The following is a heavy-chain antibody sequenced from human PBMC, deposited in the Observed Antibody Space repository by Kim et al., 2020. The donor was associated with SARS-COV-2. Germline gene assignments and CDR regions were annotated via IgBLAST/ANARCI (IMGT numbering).Heavy chain of an antibody. CDR3: ARFSTLRGYCSSTSCYRFIGMDV. CDR1: GGSFSGYY. Sequence: SETLSLTCAVYGGSFSGYYWSWIRQPPGKGLEWIGEINHSGSTNYNPSLKSRVTISVDTSKNQFSLKLSSVTAADTAVYYCARFSTLRGYCSSTSCYRFIGMDVWGQGTTVTVSS. J-gene: IGHJ6*02. CDR2: INHSGST. D-gene: IGHD2-2*03. V-gene: IGHV4-34*01.